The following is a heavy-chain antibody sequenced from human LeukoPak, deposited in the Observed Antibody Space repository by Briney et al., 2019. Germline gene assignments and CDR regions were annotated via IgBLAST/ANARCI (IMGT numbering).Heavy chain of an antibody. CDR1: GGSFNGYY. CDR3: ARGGRSSSGYSNLGGGIDP. V-gene: IGHV4-34*01. Sequence: SETLSLTCAVYGGSFNGYYWSWIRQPPGKGLEWIGEINHSGSTNYNPSLKSRVTISVDTSKNQFSLKLSSVTAADTAVYYCARGGRSSSGYSNLGGGIDPWGQGTLVTVSS. D-gene: IGHD3-22*01. J-gene: IGHJ5*02. CDR2: INHSGST.